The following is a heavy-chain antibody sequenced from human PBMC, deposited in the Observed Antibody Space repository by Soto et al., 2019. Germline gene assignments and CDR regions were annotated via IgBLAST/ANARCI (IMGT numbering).Heavy chain of an antibody. CDR2: FDPEDGET. J-gene: IGHJ4*02. CDR1: GYTLTELS. D-gene: IGHD1-1*01. CDR3: ARHNEPEYYFDY. Sequence: ASVKVSCKVSGYTLTELSMHWVRQAPGKGLEWMGGFDPEDGETIYAQKFQGRVTMTEDTSTSTAYMELSSLRSEDTAVYYCARHNEPEYYFDYWGQGTLVTVSS. V-gene: IGHV1-24*01.